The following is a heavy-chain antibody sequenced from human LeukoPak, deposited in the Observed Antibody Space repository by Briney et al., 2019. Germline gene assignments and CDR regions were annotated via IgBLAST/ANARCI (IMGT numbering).Heavy chain of an antibody. J-gene: IGHJ5*02. V-gene: IGHV4-39*02. Sequence: PSETLSLTCTVSGGSISSSSYYWGWIRQPPGRGLEWFGSIYYRRSTYYHPSLKSRAIISVETSNNHFSLQLSSVTAADTAVYYCASQIDPWAPFDLWGQGTLVTVSS. CDR2: IYYRRST. CDR1: GGSISSSSYY. CDR3: ASQIDPWAPFDL. D-gene: IGHD3-9*01.